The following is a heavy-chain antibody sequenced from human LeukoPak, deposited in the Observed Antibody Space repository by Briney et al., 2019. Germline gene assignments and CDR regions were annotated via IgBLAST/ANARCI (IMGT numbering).Heavy chain of an antibody. CDR3: AKDSATVTPYYFDS. J-gene: IGHJ4*02. CDR1: GFTFTSYV. Sequence: PGGSLRLSCAASGFTFTSYVINWVRQAPGKGLEWVSGTSGSGSTTYFADSVRGRFTISRDNSKNTPYLQMNSLRAEDTAVYYCAKDSATVTPYYFDSWGQGTLVTVSS. D-gene: IGHD4-17*01. CDR2: TSGSGSTT. V-gene: IGHV3-23*01.